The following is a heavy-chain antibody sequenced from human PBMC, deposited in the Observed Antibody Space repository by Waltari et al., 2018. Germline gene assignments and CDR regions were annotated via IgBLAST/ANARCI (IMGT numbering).Heavy chain of an antibody. J-gene: IGHJ4*02. Sequence: EVQLVESGGGLVQPGGSLRLSCAASGFTFSSYWMSWVRQAPGQGLEWVANIKQDGSEKYYVDSVKGRFTISRDNAKNSLYLQMNSLRAEDTAVYYCARGFYDFWSAHRVHFDYWGQGTLVTVSS. V-gene: IGHV3-7*01. CDR2: IKQDGSEK. CDR3: ARGFYDFWSAHRVHFDY. CDR1: GFTFSSYW. D-gene: IGHD3-3*01.